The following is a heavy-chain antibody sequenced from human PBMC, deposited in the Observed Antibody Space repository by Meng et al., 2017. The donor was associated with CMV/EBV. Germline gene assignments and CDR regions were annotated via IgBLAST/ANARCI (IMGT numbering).Heavy chain of an antibody. CDR3: AKGRYDFWSGYYEAY. CDR2: IYSGGSST. Sequence: GGSLRLSCAASGFTFSSYAMSWVRQAPGKGLEWVSVIYSGGSSTYYADSVKGRFTISRDNSKNTLYLQMNSLRAEDTAVYCCAKGRYDFWSGYYEAYWGQGTLVTVSS. J-gene: IGHJ4*02. D-gene: IGHD3-3*01. V-gene: IGHV3-23*03. CDR1: GFTFSSYA.